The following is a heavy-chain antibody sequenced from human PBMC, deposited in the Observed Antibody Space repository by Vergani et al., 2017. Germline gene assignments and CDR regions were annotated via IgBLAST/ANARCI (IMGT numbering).Heavy chain of an antibody. J-gene: IGHJ4*02. CDR2: IYTSGST. V-gene: IGHV4-61*02. CDR1: GGSLSSGSYY. CDR3: ARDVAAARVYFDY. D-gene: IGHD6-13*01. Sequence: QVQLPESGPGLVKPSQTLSLTCTVSGGSLSSGSYYWSWIRQPAGKGLEWIGRIYTSGSTNYNPSLKSRVTISVDTSKNQFSLKLSSVTAADTAVYYCARDVAAARVYFDYWGQGTLVTVSS.